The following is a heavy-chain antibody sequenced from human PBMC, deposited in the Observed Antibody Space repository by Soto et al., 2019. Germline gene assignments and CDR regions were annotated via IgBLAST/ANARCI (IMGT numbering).Heavy chain of an antibody. D-gene: IGHD4-17*01. V-gene: IGHV3-15*01. J-gene: IGHJ4*02. CDR2: IRSKIDGGTT. CDR1: GFAFTNAW. CDR3: TTVAYGDYVSDY. Sequence: EVGLVESGGVLVKPGGSLRLSCAASGFAFTNAWMSWVRQAPGKALEWVGRIRSKIDGGTTDYAAPVKGRFTISRDDSNNTLYLQMNSMKTEDTAVYYCTTVAYGDYVSDYWGRGTLVTVSS.